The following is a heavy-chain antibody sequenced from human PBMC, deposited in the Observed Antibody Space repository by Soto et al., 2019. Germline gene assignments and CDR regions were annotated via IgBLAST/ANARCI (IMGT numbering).Heavy chain of an antibody. D-gene: IGHD6-6*01. Sequence: ASVKVSCKASGYTFTGYYMHWVRQAPGQGLEWMGWINPNSGGTNYAQKFQGRVTITRDTSASTAYMELSSLRSDDTAVYYCARDFGSTSSPFDYWGQGTLVTVSS. CDR2: INPNSGGT. V-gene: IGHV1-2*02. CDR1: GYTFTGYY. J-gene: IGHJ4*02. CDR3: ARDFGSTSSPFDY.